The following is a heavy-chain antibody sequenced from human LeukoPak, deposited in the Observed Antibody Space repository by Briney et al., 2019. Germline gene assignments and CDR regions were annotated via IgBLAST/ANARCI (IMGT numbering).Heavy chain of an antibody. J-gene: IGHJ4*02. D-gene: IGHD6-13*01. Sequence: SETLSLTCAVYGGSFSGYYWSWIRQPPGKGLEWIGEINHSGSTNYNPSLKSRVTISVDTSKNQFSLKLSSVTAADTAVYYCAREGIAAAGFYYFDYWGQGTLVTVSS. CDR2: INHSGST. CDR3: AREGIAAAGFYYFDY. CDR1: GGSFSGYY. V-gene: IGHV4-34*01.